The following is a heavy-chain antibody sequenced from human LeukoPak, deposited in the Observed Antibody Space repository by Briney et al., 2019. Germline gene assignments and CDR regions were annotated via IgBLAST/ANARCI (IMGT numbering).Heavy chain of an antibody. CDR3: AKLGCTGTFCYANY. V-gene: IGHV3-23*01. D-gene: IGHD2-2*01. CDR1: GFTFSDYA. CDR2: ISGGGDST. Sequence: PGGSLRLSCAASGFTFSDYAMTWVRQTPGKGLEWVSVISGGGDSTDYADSMKGRFTVSRDNSENTLYLQMISLRAEDTALYYCAKLGCTGTFCYANYWGQGTLVTVSS. J-gene: IGHJ4*02.